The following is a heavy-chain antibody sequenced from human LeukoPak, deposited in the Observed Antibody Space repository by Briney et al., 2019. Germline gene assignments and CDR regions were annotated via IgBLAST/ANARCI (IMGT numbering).Heavy chain of an antibody. CDR3: ARAIGSLFDY. CDR2: IYYSGST. CDR1: GGSISSYY. J-gene: IGHJ4*02. V-gene: IGHV4-59*01. Sequence: SETLSLTCTVSGGSISSYYWSWIRQPPGKGLEWIGYIYYSGSTNYNPSLKSRVTISVDTSKNQFSLKLSSVTAADTAVYYCARAIGSLFDYWGQGTLVTVSS. D-gene: IGHD2-15*01.